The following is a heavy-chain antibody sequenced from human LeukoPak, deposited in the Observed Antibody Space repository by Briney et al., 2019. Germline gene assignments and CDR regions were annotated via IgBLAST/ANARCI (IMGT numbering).Heavy chain of an antibody. CDR1: GGSISSYY. D-gene: IGHD3-9*01. CDR3: ARHISRAASAFDI. V-gene: IGHV4-59*08. CDR2: FHYIGST. Sequence: KPSETLSLICTVSGGSISSYYWSWIRQPPGKGLEWIGYFHYIGSTKYNPSLKSRVTISADTSRNQLSMKLTSVTATDTAVYYCARHISRAASAFDIWGQGTMVTVSS. J-gene: IGHJ3*02.